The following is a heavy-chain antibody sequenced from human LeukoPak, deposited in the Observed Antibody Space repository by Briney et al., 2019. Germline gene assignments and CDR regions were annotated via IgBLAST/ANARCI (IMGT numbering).Heavy chain of an antibody. Sequence: GGSLRLSCTAAGFTFSSYDMHWVRQAPGKGLDWVGSIQSDGSNKYYADSVKGRVTITRDSSKNTVSLQMNSLRVEGTAVYYCARDVDTSGHSSRLDPWGEGTLVTVSS. CDR2: IQSDGSNK. J-gene: IGHJ5*02. D-gene: IGHD3-3*01. CDR3: ARDVDTSGHSSRLDP. CDR1: GFTFSSYD. V-gene: IGHV3-30*02.